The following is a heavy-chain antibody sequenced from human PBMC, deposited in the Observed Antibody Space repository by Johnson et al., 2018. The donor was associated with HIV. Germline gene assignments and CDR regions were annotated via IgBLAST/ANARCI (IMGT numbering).Heavy chain of an antibody. V-gene: IGHV3-NL1*01. J-gene: IGHJ3*02. Sequence: QVQLVESGGGVVQPGRSLRLSCAASGFSFSNYAMHWVRQAPGKGLEWVSIITGSGGSTYYADSVKGRFTISRGNAKNSLHLQMNSLRAGDTAVYYCARGQQDMGAGAFDIWGQGTMVTVSS. CDR1: GFSFSNYA. CDR2: ITGSGGST. D-gene: IGHD3-16*01. CDR3: ARGQQDMGAGAFDI.